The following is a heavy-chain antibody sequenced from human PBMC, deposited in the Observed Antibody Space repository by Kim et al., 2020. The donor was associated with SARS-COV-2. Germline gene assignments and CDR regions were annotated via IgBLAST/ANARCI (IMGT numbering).Heavy chain of an antibody. CDR3: ARDLDTTFGGVDY. V-gene: IGHV3-21*01. D-gene: IGHD3-16*01. Sequence: YADSVKGRLTISRDNAKISLYLQMNSLRAEDTAVYYCARDLDTTFGGVDYWGQGTLVTVSS. J-gene: IGHJ4*02.